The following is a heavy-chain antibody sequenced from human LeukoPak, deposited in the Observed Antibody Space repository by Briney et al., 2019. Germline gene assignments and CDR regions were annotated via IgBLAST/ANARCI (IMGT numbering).Heavy chain of an antibody. V-gene: IGHV4-34*01. CDR2: INHSGST. Sequence: SETLSLTCAVYGGSFSGYYWSWIRQPPGKGLEWIGEINHSGSTNYNPSLKSRVTISVDTSKNQFSLKLSSVTAADTAVYYCARKRRHYGSRMGRNWFDPWGQGTLVTVSS. D-gene: IGHD3-10*01. CDR3: ARKRRHYGSRMGRNWFDP. CDR1: GGSFSGYY. J-gene: IGHJ5*02.